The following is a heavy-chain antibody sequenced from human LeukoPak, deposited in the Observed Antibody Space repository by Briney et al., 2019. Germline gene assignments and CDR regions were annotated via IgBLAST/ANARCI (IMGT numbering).Heavy chain of an antibody. Sequence: ASVKVSCKASGYTFTSNGINWVRQAPGQGLEWMGWISANNGNTYYAQKFQGRVTMTRDTSTSTVYMELRSLRFDDTAVYYCARDHRVHDSKYFDLWGRGTLVTVSS. CDR1: GYTFTSNG. V-gene: IGHV1-18*01. CDR2: ISANNGNT. J-gene: IGHJ2*01. D-gene: IGHD3-16*01. CDR3: ARDHRVHDSKYFDL.